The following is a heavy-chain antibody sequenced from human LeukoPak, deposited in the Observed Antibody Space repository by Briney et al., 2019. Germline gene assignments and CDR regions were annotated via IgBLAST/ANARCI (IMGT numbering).Heavy chain of an antibody. Sequence: ASVKVSCKASGYTFIDYYIHWVRQAPGQGLEWMGWINPNSGGTKYAQKFQGRVTMTTDTSTSTAYMELRSLRSDDTAVYYCARDRVGANNWFDPWGQGTLVTVSS. CDR1: GYTFIDYY. J-gene: IGHJ5*02. D-gene: IGHD1-26*01. V-gene: IGHV1-2*02. CDR2: INPNSGGT. CDR3: ARDRVGANNWFDP.